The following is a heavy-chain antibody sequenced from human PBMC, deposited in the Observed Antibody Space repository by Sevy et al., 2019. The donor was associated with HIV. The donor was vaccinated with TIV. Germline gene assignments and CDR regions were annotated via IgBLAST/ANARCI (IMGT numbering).Heavy chain of an antibody. CDR3: ARPRANYVDHYFFYAMDV. CDR2: ISYDGSDT. CDR1: GFAFSNYYA. D-gene: IGHD4-17*01. J-gene: IGHJ6*02. V-gene: IGHV3-30-3*01. Sequence: GESLKISCAASGFAFSNYYAMHWVRQAPGKGLEWVALISYDGSDTYYADSVKGRFTVSRDNFKNTLFLQMNSLTTEDTAVYYCARPRANYVDHYFFYAMDVWDQGTTVTVSS.